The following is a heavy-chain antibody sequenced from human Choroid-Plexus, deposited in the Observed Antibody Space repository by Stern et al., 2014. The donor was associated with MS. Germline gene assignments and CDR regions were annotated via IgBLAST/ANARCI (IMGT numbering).Heavy chain of an antibody. CDR1: GFTLGSCA. CDR3: AKDRQYLTYFFDH. D-gene: IGHD2/OR15-2a*01. Sequence: VQLVESGGGVVQPGRPLRLSCEASGFTLGSCAMHWVRQAPGKGLEWVAGVSYDVSNNYYADSVKGRCTISRDNSQNTLYMQMSSLRPEDTAVYYCAKDRQYLTYFFDHWGQGSLVTVSS. V-gene: IGHV3-30*18. J-gene: IGHJ5*02. CDR2: VSYDVSNN.